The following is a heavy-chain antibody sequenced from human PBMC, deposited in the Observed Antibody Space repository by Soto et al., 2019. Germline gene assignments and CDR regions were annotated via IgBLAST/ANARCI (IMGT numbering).Heavy chain of an antibody. D-gene: IGHD2-2*01. Sequence: QVQLVQSGAEVKKPGASVKVSCKASGYTFTGYYMHWVRQAPGQGLEWMGWINPNSGGTNYAQTFQGRVTMTRDTSISTAYMELSRLRSDDTAVYYCARAPRGYCSSTSCLDYWGQGTLVTVSS. CDR3: ARAPRGYCSSTSCLDY. CDR2: INPNSGGT. CDR1: GYTFTGYY. J-gene: IGHJ4*02. V-gene: IGHV1-2*02.